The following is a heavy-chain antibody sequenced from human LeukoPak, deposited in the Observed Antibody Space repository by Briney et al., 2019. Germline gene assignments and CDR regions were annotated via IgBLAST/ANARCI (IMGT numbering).Heavy chain of an antibody. CDR3: ARMNSSGASPWLHP. J-gene: IGHJ5*02. CDR2: IDWDDDK. V-gene: IGHV2-70*04. Sequence: SGPTLVNPTQTLTLTCTFSGFSLTTSGVRVSWIRQHPGKALEWLARIDWDDDKFYSTSLKTRLTISKDTSKNQVFLTMTNMDPVDTATYNCARMNSSGASPWLHPWAPEPLVAVSS. D-gene: IGHD1-26*01. CDR1: GFSLTTSGVR.